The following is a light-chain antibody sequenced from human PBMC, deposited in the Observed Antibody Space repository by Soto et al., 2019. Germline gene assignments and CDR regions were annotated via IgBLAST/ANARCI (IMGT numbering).Light chain of an antibody. CDR1: QSVSSY. Sequence: EIVLTQSPATLSLSPGEIATLSCRASQSVSSYLAWYQQKPGQAPRLLIYESANRATGIPARFSGSGSGTDFTLTISSLEPEDFAVYYCQQRSNWPPFTFGPGTKVDIK. CDR2: ESA. V-gene: IGKV3-11*01. J-gene: IGKJ3*01. CDR3: QQRSNWPPFT.